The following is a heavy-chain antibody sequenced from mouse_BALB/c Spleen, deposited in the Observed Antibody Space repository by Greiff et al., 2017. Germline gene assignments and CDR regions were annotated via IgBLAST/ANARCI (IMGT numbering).Heavy chain of an antibody. CDR2: ISSGGSYT. Sequence: EVKLMESGGDLVKPGGSLKLSCAASGFTFSSYGMSWVRQTPDKRLEWVATISSGGSYTYYPDSVKGRFTISRDNAKNTLYLQMSSLKSEDTAMYYCERREVRRAMDYWGQGTSVTVSS. J-gene: IGHJ4*01. V-gene: IGHV5-6*02. CDR3: ERREVRRAMDY. D-gene: IGHD2-14*01. CDR1: GFTFSSYG.